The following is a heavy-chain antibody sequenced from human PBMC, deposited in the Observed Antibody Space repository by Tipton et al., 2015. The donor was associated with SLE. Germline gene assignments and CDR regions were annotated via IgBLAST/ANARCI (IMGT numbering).Heavy chain of an antibody. Sequence: TLSLTCAVYGGSFSGYYWSWIRQSPGKGLEWIGEINHSGRTNYNPSLKSRVTISLDTSKNQFSLRLSSVIAADTAVYYCARGLSAYSSTWFYYYYAMDVWGQGTTVTVSS. J-gene: IGHJ6*02. D-gene: IGHD6-13*01. V-gene: IGHV4-34*01. CDR1: GGSFSGYY. CDR3: ARGLSAYSSTWFYYYYAMDV. CDR2: INHSGRT.